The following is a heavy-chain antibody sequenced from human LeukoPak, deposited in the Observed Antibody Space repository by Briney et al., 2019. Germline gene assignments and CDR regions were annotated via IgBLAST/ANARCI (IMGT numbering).Heavy chain of an antibody. CDR2: IKRDGSEK. CDR3: ASTYYDSSTHAFVI. D-gene: IGHD3-22*01. CDR1: GFTFSSYW. Sequence: GGSLRLSCAASGFTFSSYWMSWVRQAPGKGLEWVANIKRDGSEKYYEDSVKGRFTISRDNAKNSLHLQMNSLRAEDTALYYCASTYYDSSTHAFVIWGQGTMVTVSS. J-gene: IGHJ3*02. V-gene: IGHV3-7*01.